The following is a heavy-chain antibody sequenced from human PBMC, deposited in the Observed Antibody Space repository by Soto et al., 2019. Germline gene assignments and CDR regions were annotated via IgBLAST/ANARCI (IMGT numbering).Heavy chain of an antibody. CDR1: GFTFSSYA. CDR2: ISGSGGST. D-gene: IGHD6-19*01. J-gene: IGHJ4*02. V-gene: IGHV3-23*01. Sequence: GGSLRLSCAASGFTFSSYAMSWVRQAPGKGLEWVSAISGSGGSTYYADSVKGRFTISRDNSRNTLYLQMNSLRAEDTAVYYCAKESAKGIAVAGSYYFDYRGQGTLVTGSS. CDR3: AKESAKGIAVAGSYYFDY.